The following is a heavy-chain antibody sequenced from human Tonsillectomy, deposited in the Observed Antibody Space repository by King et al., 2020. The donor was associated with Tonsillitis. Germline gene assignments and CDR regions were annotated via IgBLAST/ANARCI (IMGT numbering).Heavy chain of an antibody. CDR1: GDTFTGHF. CDR3: ATNALTSDTSAYRDFRH. D-gene: IGHD3-22*01. V-gene: IGHV1-2*02. CDR2: LNPTSGDT. Sequence: QLVQSGAELRKPGASVSVSCRTSGDTFTGHFVHWVRQAPGQGLEWMGWLNPTSGDTHYAPKFQGRVSMSGDVSITTAYMGLSSLRPDDTAVYYCATNALTSDTSAYRDFRHWGQGTLVTVSS. J-gene: IGHJ1*01.